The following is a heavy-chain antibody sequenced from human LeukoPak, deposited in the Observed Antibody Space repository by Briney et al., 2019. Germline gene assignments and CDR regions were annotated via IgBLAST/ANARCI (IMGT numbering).Heavy chain of an antibody. D-gene: IGHD3-10*01. Sequence: SETLSLTCTVSGGSISSGGYYWRWIRKHPGKGLEWIGYIYYSGSTYYNPSLKSGVTISVDTSKNQFSLKLSSVTAADTAVYYCAGEFRDYYGSGSYYDNWFDPWGQGTLVTVSS. CDR1: GGSISSGGYY. CDR3: AGEFRDYYGSGSYYDNWFDP. J-gene: IGHJ5*02. CDR2: IYYSGST. V-gene: IGHV4-31*03.